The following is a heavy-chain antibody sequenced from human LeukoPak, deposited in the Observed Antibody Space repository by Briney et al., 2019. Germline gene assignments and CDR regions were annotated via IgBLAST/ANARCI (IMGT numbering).Heavy chain of an antibody. CDR1: GFTFSSYA. CDR2: ISYDGSNK. J-gene: IGHJ4*02. V-gene: IGHV3-30-3*01. D-gene: IGHD4-11*01. Sequence: GGSLRLSCAASGFTFSSYAMHWVRQAPGKGLEWVAVISYDGSNKYYADSVKGRFTISRDNSKNTLYLQMNSLRAEDTAVYYCARDQAVTTSPDYWGQGTLVTVSS. CDR3: ARDQAVTTSPDY.